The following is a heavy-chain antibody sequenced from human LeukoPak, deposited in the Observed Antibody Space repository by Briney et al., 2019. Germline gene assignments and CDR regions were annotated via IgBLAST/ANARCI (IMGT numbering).Heavy chain of an antibody. CDR2: ISYDGSNK. V-gene: IGHV3-30*18. CDR1: GFTFSSYG. Sequence: PGRSLRLSCAASGFTFSSYGMHWVRQAPGKGLEWVAVISYDGSNKYYADSVKGRFTISRDNSKNTLYLQMNSLRAEDTAVYYCAKDSPLLWFGESSDGMDVWGQGPTVTVSS. D-gene: IGHD3-10*01. CDR3: AKDSPLLWFGESSDGMDV. J-gene: IGHJ6*02.